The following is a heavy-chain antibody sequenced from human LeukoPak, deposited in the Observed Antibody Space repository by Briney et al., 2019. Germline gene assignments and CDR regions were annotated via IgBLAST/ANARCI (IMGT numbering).Heavy chain of an antibody. Sequence: SETLSLTCTVSGGSISNYYWSWIRQLPGKGLEWIGYIYYSGSTNYNPSLKSRVTISVDTSKNQFSLKLSSVTAADTAIYYCARGGYYGSGNDFRFDPWGQGTLVTVSS. CDR3: ARGGYYGSGNDFRFDP. CDR2: IYYSGST. CDR1: GGSISNYY. V-gene: IGHV4-59*01. D-gene: IGHD3-10*01. J-gene: IGHJ5*02.